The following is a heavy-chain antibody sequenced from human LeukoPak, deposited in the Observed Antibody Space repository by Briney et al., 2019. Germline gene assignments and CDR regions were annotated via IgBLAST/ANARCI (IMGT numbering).Heavy chain of an antibody. CDR2: ISGSGGSA. Sequence: PGGSLRLSCAASGFTFSSYAMSWVRQAPGKGLEWVSAISGSGGSAYYADSVKGRFTISRDNSKNTLYLQMNSLRAEDTAVYYCAKDQERIPEMEEYSSSWKPRGPIGYWGQGTLVTVSS. D-gene: IGHD6-13*01. J-gene: IGHJ4*02. CDR3: AKDQERIPEMEEYSSSWKPRGPIGY. V-gene: IGHV3-23*01. CDR1: GFTFSSYA.